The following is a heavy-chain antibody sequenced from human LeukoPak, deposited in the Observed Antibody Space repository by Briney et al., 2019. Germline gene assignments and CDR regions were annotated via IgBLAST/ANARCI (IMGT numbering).Heavy chain of an antibody. CDR3: ARHVGITMIVVGRGVFDY. CDR2: INHSGST. D-gene: IGHD3-22*01. J-gene: IGHJ4*02. CDR1: GGSFSGYY. Sequence: PSETQSLTCAVYGGSFSGYYWSWIRQPPGKGLEWIGEINHSGSTNYNPSLKSRVTISVDTSKNQFSLKLSSVTAADTAVYYCARHVGITMIVVGRGVFDYWGQGTLVTVSS. V-gene: IGHV4-34*01.